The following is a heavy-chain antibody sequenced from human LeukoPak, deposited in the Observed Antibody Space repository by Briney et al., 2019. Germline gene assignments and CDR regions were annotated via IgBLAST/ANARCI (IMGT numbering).Heavy chain of an antibody. CDR1: GFTFSSYA. J-gene: IGHJ4*02. CDR3: ARGSGSYFDY. V-gene: IGHV3-23*01. D-gene: IGHD1-26*01. Sequence: GGSLRLSCAASGFTFSSYAMSWVRQAPGKGLEWVSAISGSGGSTYYADSVKGRFTISRHNSKNTLYLQMNSLRAEDAAVYYCARGSGSYFDYWGQGTLVTVSS. CDR2: ISGSGGST.